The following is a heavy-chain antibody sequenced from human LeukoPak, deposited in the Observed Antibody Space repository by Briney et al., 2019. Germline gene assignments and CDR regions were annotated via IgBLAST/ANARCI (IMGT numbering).Heavy chain of an antibody. V-gene: IGHV3-7*03. Sequence: PGGSLRLSCAASGFTFSSYEMNWVRQAPGKGLEWVANIKQDGSEKYYVDSVKGRFTISRDNAKNSLYLQMNSLRAEDTAVYYCARVEDSGYDFFDYWGQGTLVTVSS. D-gene: IGHD5-12*01. CDR2: IKQDGSEK. CDR3: ARVEDSGYDFFDY. CDR1: GFTFSSYE. J-gene: IGHJ4*02.